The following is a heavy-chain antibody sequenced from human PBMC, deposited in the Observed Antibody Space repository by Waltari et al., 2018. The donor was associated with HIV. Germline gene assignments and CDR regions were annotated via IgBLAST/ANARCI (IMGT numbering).Heavy chain of an antibody. J-gene: IGHJ4*02. D-gene: IGHD4-17*01. V-gene: IGHV3-49*03. Sequence: EVQLVESGGGLVQPGRSLRLSCTASGSTFGDYAMCWFRRAPGKGLEWVGCIRSKAYGGTTEYAASVKGRFTISRDDSRSIAYLQMNSLQTEDTAVYYCTKGRMTTDYWGQGTLVTVSS. CDR3: TKGRMTTDY. CDR2: IRSKAYGGTT. CDR1: GSTFGDYA.